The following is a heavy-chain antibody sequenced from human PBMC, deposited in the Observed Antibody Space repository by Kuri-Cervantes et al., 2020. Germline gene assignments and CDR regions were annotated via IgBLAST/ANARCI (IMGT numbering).Heavy chain of an antibody. Sequence: GGSLRLSCAASGFTFSSYGMHWVRQAPGKGLEWVAVIWYDGSNKYYADSVKGRFTISRDNAKNSLYLQMNSLRAEDTALYYCAKDYYDFWSGYPRLGAFDIWGQGTMVTVSS. V-gene: IGHV3-33*03. CDR1: GFTFSSYG. J-gene: IGHJ3*02. D-gene: IGHD3-3*01. CDR2: IWYDGSNK. CDR3: AKDYYDFWSGYPRLGAFDI.